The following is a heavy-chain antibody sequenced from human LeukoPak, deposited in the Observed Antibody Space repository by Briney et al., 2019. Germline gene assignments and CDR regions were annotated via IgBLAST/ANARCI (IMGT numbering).Heavy chain of an antibody. J-gene: IGHJ4*02. CDR1: GGSISSGSYY. Sequence: SQTLSLTCTVSGGSISSGSYYWSWIRQPAGKGLEWIGRIYTSGSTNYNPSLKSRVTISVDTSKNQFSLKLSSVTAADTAVYYCARQTGYSSGWYWLDYWGQGTLVTVSP. D-gene: IGHD6-19*01. V-gene: IGHV4-61*02. CDR3: ARQTGYSSGWYWLDY. CDR2: IYTSGST.